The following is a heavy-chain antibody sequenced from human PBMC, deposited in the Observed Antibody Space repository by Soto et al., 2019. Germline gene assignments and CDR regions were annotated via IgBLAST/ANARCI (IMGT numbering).Heavy chain of an antibody. J-gene: IGHJ4*02. V-gene: IGHV3-23*01. CDR3: AKDPSSSGYYYDIDY. CDR2: ISGSGGST. Sequence: GGSLRLSCAASGFTFSSYAMSWVRQAPGKGLEWVSAISGSGGSTYYADSVKGRFTISRDNSKNTLYLQMNSLRDEDTAVYYCAKDPSSSGYYYDIDYWGQGTLVTVSS. CDR1: GFTFSSYA. D-gene: IGHD3-22*01.